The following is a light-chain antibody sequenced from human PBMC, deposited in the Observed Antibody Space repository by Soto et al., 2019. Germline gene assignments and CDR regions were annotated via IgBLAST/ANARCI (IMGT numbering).Light chain of an antibody. V-gene: IGKV1-12*01. CDR2: KAS. J-gene: IGKJ4*01. CDR1: QVISSW. CDR3: QQASTFPCT. Sequence: DVQMTQSPSSLSASVGDRVTITCRASQVISSWLVWYQQKPGNAPKLLIYKASTLQSGVPSRFSGSESGTEFTLTISGLQPEDVATYYCQQASTFPCTFGGGTEVRIK.